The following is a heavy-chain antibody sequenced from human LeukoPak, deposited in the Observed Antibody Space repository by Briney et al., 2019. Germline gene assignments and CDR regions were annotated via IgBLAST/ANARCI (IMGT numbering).Heavy chain of an antibody. Sequence: GGSLRLSCAASGFTFSGYWMSWVRQAPGKGLEWVANIKQDGSEKYYVDSVKGRFTISRDNAKNSLYLQMNSLRAEDTAVYYCARLVGEQWLVFFDYWGQGTLVTVSS. J-gene: IGHJ4*02. CDR2: IKQDGSEK. D-gene: IGHD6-19*01. V-gene: IGHV3-7*01. CDR1: GFTFSGYW. CDR3: ARLVGEQWLVFFDY.